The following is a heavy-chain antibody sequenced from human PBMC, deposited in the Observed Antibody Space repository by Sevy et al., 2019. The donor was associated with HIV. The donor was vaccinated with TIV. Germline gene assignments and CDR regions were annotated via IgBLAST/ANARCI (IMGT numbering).Heavy chain of an antibody. J-gene: IGHJ6*02. CDR1: GGTFSSYA. V-gene: IGHV1-69*13. CDR3: ARGLSYSKDYYYYYGMDV. D-gene: IGHD4-4*01. CDR2: IIPIFGTA. Sequence: ASVKVSCKASGGTFSSYAISWVRQAPGQGLEWMGGIIPIFGTANYAQKFQGRVTITADESTSTAYMELSSLRSEDTAVYYCARGLSYSKDYYYYYGMDVWDQGTTVTVSS.